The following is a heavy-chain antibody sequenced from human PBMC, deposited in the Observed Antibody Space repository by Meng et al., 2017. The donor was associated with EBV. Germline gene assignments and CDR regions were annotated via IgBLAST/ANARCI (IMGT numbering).Heavy chain of an antibody. D-gene: IGHD3-22*01. Sequence: QVQWGELGAEVKKPGASVKASCKASGYTFTSYGISWVRQAPGQGLEWMGWISAYNGNTNYAQKLQGRVTMTTDTSTSTAYMELRSLRSDDTAVYYCARDGRLYDTPSPFDYWGQGTLVTASS. CDR3: ARDGRLYDTPSPFDY. CDR1: GYTFTSYG. CDR2: ISAYNGNT. V-gene: IGHV1-18*01. J-gene: IGHJ4*02.